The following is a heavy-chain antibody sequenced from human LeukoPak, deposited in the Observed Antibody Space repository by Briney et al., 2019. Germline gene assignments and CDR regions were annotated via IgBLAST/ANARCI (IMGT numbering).Heavy chain of an antibody. J-gene: IGHJ4*02. Sequence: SQTLSLTCAISGDSVSSNSAAWNWIRQSPSRGLEWLGRTYYRSKWYNDYALSVKSRITINPDTFKNQFPLQLNSVTPEDTAVYYCARGSHTSGWTFDYWGQGTLATVSS. CDR3: ARGSHTSGWTFDY. D-gene: IGHD6-19*01. CDR1: GDSVSSNSAA. CDR2: TYYRSKWYN. V-gene: IGHV6-1*01.